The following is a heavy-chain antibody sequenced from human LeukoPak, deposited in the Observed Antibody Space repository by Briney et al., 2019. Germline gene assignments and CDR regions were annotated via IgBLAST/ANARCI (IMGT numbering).Heavy chain of an antibody. J-gene: IGHJ6*03. CDR1: GFTVSSNY. CDR3: AGGGIMNTFGGVFYMDV. CDR2: IYSGGST. Sequence: PGGSLRLSCAASGFTVSSNYMNWVRQAPGKGLEWVSVIYSGGSTYYADSVKGRFTISRDNSKNTLYLQMNSLRAEDTAVYDCAGGGIMNTFGGVFYMDVWGTGTTVTISS. D-gene: IGHD3-16*01. V-gene: IGHV3-53*01.